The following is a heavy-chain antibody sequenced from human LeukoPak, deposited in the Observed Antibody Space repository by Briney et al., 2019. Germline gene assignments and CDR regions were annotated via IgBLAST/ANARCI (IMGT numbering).Heavy chain of an antibody. CDR1: GGSISNGNSY. Sequence: SQTLSLTCTVSGGSISNGNSYWNWIRQPAGKGLEWIGRIHTSETTNYNPSLTSRVTISVDTSKNQFSLNLNSVTAADTAVYYCAREQRWLQSLDYWGQGNLVTVSS. J-gene: IGHJ4*02. V-gene: IGHV4-61*02. D-gene: IGHD5-24*01. CDR2: IHTSETT. CDR3: AREQRWLQSLDY.